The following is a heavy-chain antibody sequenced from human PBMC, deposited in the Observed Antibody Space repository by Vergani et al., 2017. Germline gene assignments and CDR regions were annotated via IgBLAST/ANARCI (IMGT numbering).Heavy chain of an antibody. CDR2: IWYDGSNK. CDR3: ARDMVTAARSYYYGMDV. Sequence: QVQLVESGGGVVQPGRSLRLSCAASGFTFSSYGMHWVRQAPGKGLEWVAVIWYDGSNKNYADSVKGRFTISRDNSKNTLYLQMNSLRAEDTAVYYCARDMVTAARSYYYGMDVWGQGTTVTVSS. V-gene: IGHV3-33*01. CDR1: GFTFSSYG. J-gene: IGHJ6*02. D-gene: IGHD6-6*01.